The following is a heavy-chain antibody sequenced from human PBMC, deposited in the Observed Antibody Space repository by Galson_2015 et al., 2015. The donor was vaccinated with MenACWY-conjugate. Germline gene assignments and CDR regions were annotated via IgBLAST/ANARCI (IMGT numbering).Heavy chain of an antibody. D-gene: IGHD3-22*01. J-gene: IGHJ2*01. CDR2: IRHDGSNT. V-gene: IGHV3-30*02. CDR1: GFTFSSNG. Sequence: SLRLSCAASGFTFSSNGMHWVRQAPGKGLEWVAFIRHDGSNTYYGESVKGRFTISRDNPKNTLYLQMNSLRPEDTAVYHCAKGLAYYCEKSGHVDFDLWGRGTLVAVSS. CDR3: AKGLAYYCEKSGHVDFDL.